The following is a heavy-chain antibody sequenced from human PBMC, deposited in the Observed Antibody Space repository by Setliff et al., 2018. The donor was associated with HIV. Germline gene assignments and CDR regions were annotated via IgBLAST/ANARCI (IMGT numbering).Heavy chain of an antibody. Sequence: SSETLSLTCTVSGGSISSYYWSWIRQPPGKGLEWIGYIYYSGSTNYNPSLKSRVTISTDTSKNQFSLNVRSVTPADTAVYYCARGGSSGWYAVLHFKYWGQGTLVTVSS. CDR3: ARGGSSGWYAVLHFKY. V-gene: IGHV4-59*01. D-gene: IGHD6-19*01. CDR1: GGSISSYY. CDR2: IYYSGST. J-gene: IGHJ1*01.